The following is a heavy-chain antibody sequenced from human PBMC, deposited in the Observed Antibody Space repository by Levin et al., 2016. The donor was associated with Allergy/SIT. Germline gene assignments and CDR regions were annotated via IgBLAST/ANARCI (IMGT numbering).Heavy chain of an antibody. CDR3: ARAGIYYGSGDSYPYDC. J-gene: IGHJ4*02. Sequence: GESLKISCAASGFNVKNYYISWVRQAPGKGLEWVSVIYSGGSTYYADSVKGRFTISRDNSRNTLYLQMNSLRAEDTAIYFCARAGIYYGSGDSYPYDCWGQGTLVTVSS. D-gene: IGHD3-10*01. CDR2: IYSGGST. V-gene: IGHV3-53*01. CDR1: GFNVKNYY.